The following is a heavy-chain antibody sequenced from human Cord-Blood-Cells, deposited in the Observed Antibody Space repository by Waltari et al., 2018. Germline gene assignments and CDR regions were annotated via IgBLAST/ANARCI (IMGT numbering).Heavy chain of an antibody. V-gene: IGHV3-23*01. CDR3: VWGHEQPHDY. D-gene: IGHD6-13*01. CDR1: GLTFSSYA. CDR2: ISGSGSST. Sequence: EVQLLESGGGLVQPGGSLRLSCAASGLTFSSYAMSWVRPAPGTGLEWFSVISGSGSSTYYADSVKGRFTISRDNSKNTLYLQMNSLRAEDTAVYYCVWGHEQPHDYWGQGTLVTVSS. J-gene: IGHJ4*02.